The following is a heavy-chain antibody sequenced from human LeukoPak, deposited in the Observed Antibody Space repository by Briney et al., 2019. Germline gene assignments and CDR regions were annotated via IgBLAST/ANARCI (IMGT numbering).Heavy chain of an antibody. J-gene: IGHJ5*02. CDR2: INHSGST. CDR1: GGSFSGYY. D-gene: IGHD6-13*01. CDR3: ARGRLSSSWRRGWFDP. V-gene: IGHV4-34*01. Sequence: SETLSLTCAVYGGSFSGYYWSWIRQPPGKGLEWIGEINHSGSTNYNPSLKSRVTISVDTSKNQFSLKLSSVTAADTAVYYCARGRLSSSWRRGWFDPWGQGTLVTVSS.